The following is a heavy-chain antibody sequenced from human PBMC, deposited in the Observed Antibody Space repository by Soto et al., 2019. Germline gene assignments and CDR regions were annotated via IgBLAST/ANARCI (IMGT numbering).Heavy chain of an antibody. D-gene: IGHD2-15*01. CDR3: ARHHFYCTGGSCYLQAYHYYGLDV. Sequence: AETLSLTCTVFGGSFSSSSHYWGWIRQPPGKGLEWLGTMFYFGSTYYNTSLESRVTISVDPSKNQFSLKLSSVTAADTAVYYCARHHFYCTGGSCYLQAYHYYGLDVWGQGTTVTVSS. V-gene: IGHV4-39*01. CDR1: GGSFSSSSHY. J-gene: IGHJ6*02. CDR2: MFYFGST.